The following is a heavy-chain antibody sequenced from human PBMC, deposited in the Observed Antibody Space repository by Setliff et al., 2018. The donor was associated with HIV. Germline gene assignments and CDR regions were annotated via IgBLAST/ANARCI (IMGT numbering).Heavy chain of an antibody. J-gene: IGHJ4*02. V-gene: IGHV4-4*02. CDR2: IYHSGST. CDR3: ARVSTDYVWGSFLSSGPYYFDF. D-gene: IGHD3-16*01. Sequence: SETLSLTCAVSGGSISSRNWWSWVRQPPGKGLEWIGEIYHSGSTNYNPSLKSRVTISVDKSKNQFSLKLISVTAADTAVYYCARVSTDYVWGSFLSSGPYYFDFWGQGALVTVS. CDR1: GGSISSRNW.